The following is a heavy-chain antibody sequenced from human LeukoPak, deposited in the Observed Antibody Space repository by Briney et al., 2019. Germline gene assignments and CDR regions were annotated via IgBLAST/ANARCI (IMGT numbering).Heavy chain of an antibody. CDR3: ARESITGDRDFDY. Sequence: PGGSLRLSCAASGFTFSDYYMSWIRQAPGRGLEWISYISSGSRTIFYADSVKGRFTISRDNAKNSLYLLMNSLRADDTAVYYCARESITGDRDFDYWGQGTLITVSS. CDR1: GFTFSDYY. CDR2: ISSGSRTI. V-gene: IGHV3-11*04. D-gene: IGHD7-27*01. J-gene: IGHJ4*02.